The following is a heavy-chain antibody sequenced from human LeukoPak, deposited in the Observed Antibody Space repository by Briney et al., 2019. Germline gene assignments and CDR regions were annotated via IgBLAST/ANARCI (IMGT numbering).Heavy chain of an antibody. CDR3: AKERLTKVAHETDY. V-gene: IGHV3-30*18. CDR1: GLTFSSYG. D-gene: IGHD2-15*01. CDR2: ISYDGSNK. Sequence: PGGSLRLSCAASGLTFSSYGMHWVRQAPGKGLEWVAVISYDGSNKYYADSVKGRFTISRDNSKNTLYLQMNSLRGEDTAVYYCAKERLTKVAHETDYWGQGALVTVSS. J-gene: IGHJ4*02.